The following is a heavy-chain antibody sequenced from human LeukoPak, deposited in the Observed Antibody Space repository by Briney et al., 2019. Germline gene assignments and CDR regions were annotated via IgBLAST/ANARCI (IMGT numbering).Heavy chain of an antibody. Sequence: SETLSLTCTVSGGSISSTSYYWGWIRQPPGKGLEWIGSTYYSGSTESTYYNPSLKSRVTISVDTSKNQFSLKPSAVTAADTAVYYCTRRGSGLPLHYWGQGTLVTVSS. CDR3: TRRGSGLPLHY. CDR2: TYYSGSTEST. D-gene: IGHD3-3*01. CDR1: GGSISSTSYY. J-gene: IGHJ4*02. V-gene: IGHV4-39*01.